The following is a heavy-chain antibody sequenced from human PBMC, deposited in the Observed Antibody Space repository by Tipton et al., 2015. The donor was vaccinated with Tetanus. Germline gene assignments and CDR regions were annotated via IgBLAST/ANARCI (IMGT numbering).Heavy chain of an antibody. D-gene: IGHD2-8*01. V-gene: IGHV4-59*08. CDR2: IYSRGST. Sequence: VKPSGTLSLICTVSGGSINNYYWSWMRQPPGKGLEWLGDIYSRGSTNYNSSLRNRITISVDTSKNEVSLKVTSVTAADTARYYCARHWGMPLGAYAFNYWGQGTLVTVSS. J-gene: IGHJ4*02. CDR3: ARHWGMPLGAYAFNY. CDR1: GGSINNYY.